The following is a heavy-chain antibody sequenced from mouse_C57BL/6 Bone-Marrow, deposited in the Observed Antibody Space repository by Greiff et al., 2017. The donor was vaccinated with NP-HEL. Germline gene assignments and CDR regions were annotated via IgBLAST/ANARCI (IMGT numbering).Heavy chain of an antibody. Sequence: EVHLVESGGGLVQPGGSLRLSCAASGFTFTDYYMSWVRQPPGKALEWLGFIRNKANGYTTEYSASVKGRFTISRDNSQSILYLQMNALRAEDSATYYCARSSYYYGSSSLFAYWGQGTLVTVSA. J-gene: IGHJ3*01. V-gene: IGHV7-3*01. CDR2: IRNKANGYTT. D-gene: IGHD1-1*01. CDR1: GFTFTDYY. CDR3: ARSSYYYGSSSLFAY.